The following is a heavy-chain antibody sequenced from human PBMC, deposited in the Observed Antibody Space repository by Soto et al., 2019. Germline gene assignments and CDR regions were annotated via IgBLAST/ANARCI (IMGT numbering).Heavy chain of an antibody. Sequence: QVQLVQSGAEVKKPGASVKVSCKASGYTFTSYGISWVRQAPGQGLEWMGWISAYNGNTNYAQKLQGRVTMTTDTDPSTAYRELRSMRSDDTAVYYCARDVGVLLVPAAMGDYWGQGTLVTVSS. CDR3: ARDVGVLLVPAAMGDY. V-gene: IGHV1-18*01. J-gene: IGHJ4*02. CDR2: ISAYNGNT. D-gene: IGHD2-2*01. CDR1: GYTFTSYG.